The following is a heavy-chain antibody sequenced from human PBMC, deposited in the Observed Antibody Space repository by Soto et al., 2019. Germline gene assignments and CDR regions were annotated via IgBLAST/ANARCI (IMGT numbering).Heavy chain of an antibody. D-gene: IGHD3-22*01. Sequence: ESGGGLIQPGGSLRLSCAASGFTVSSNYMSWVRQAPGKGLEWVSVIYSGGSTYYADSVKGRFTISRDNSKNTLYLQMNSLRAEDTAVYYCARGGYYYDSSGYQAGFDYWGQGTLVTVSS. V-gene: IGHV3-53*01. CDR2: IYSGGST. CDR1: GFTVSSNY. CDR3: ARGGYYYDSSGYQAGFDY. J-gene: IGHJ4*02.